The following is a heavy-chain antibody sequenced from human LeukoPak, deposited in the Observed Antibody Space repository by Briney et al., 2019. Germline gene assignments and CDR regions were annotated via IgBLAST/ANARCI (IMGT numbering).Heavy chain of an antibody. CDR1: GFTFSSYA. J-gene: IGHJ5*02. D-gene: IGHD1-26*01. CDR2: ISGSGGST. CDR3: AKDVGHNWFDP. V-gene: IGHV3-23*01. Sequence: RASLRLSCAASGFTFSSYAMSWVRQAPGKGLEWVSVISGSGGSTYYADSVKGRFTISRDNSKNTLYLQMNSLRAEDTAVYYCAKDVGHNWFDPWGQGTLVTVSS.